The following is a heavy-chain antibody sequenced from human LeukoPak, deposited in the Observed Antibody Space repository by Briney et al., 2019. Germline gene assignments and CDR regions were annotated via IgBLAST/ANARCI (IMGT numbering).Heavy chain of an antibody. Sequence: GGSLRLSCAASGFTVSSNYMSWVRQAPGKGLEWVSSISSSSSYIYYADSVKGRFTISRDNAKNSLYLQMNSLRAEDTAVYYCARSIDYGMDVWGQGTTVTVSS. V-gene: IGHV3-21*01. CDR1: GFTVSSNY. D-gene: IGHD6-6*01. J-gene: IGHJ6*02. CDR2: ISSSSSYI. CDR3: ARSIDYGMDV.